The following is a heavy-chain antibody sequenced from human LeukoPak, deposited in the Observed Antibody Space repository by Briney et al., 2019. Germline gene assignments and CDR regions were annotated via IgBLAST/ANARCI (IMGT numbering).Heavy chain of an antibody. CDR3: AREVRGVIRGVDY. CDR1: GFTFSSYG. D-gene: IGHD3-10*01. Sequence: GGSLRLSCAAAGFTFSSYGMHWVRQAPGKGLEWVAVIWYDGSNTFYADSVKGRFTISRDNSKNTLYLQMNSLRAEDTAVYYCAREVRGVIRGVDYWGQGTLVIVSS. V-gene: IGHV3-33*01. J-gene: IGHJ4*02. CDR2: IWYDGSNT.